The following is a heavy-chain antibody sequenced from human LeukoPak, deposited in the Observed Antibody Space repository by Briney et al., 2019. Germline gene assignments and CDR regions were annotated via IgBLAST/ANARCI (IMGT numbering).Heavy chain of an antibody. CDR3: AREARAVPAATGYGMDV. Sequence: GGSLRPSCVASGFTFSSYGIHWVRQAPGKGLEWVAVISYDGSNKYYADSVKGRFTISRDNSKNTLYLQMNSLRAEDTAVYYCAREARAVPAATGYGMDVWGQGTTVTVSS. J-gene: IGHJ6*02. V-gene: IGHV3-30*03. D-gene: IGHD2-2*01. CDR1: GFTFSSYG. CDR2: ISYDGSNK.